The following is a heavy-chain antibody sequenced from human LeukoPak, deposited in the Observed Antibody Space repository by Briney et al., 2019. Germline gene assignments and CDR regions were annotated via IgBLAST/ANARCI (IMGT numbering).Heavy chain of an antibody. D-gene: IGHD1-1*01. J-gene: IGHJ4*02. CDR1: GGSFSGYY. CDR2: INHSGST. CDR3: ANTYNWNQY. V-gene: IGHV4-34*01. Sequence: KPSETLSLTCAVYGGSFSGYYWSWIRQPPGKGPEWIGEINHSGSTNYNPSLKSRVTISVDTSKNQFSLKLSSVTAADTAVYYCANTYNWNQYWGQGTLVTVSS.